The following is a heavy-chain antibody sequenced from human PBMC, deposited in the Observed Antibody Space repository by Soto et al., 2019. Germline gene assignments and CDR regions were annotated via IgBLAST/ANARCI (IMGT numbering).Heavy chain of an antibody. CDR1: GGSFSGYY. D-gene: IGHD3-16*01. Sequence: QVQLQQWGAGLLKPSETLSLTCAVYGGSFSGYYWSWIRQPPGKGLEWIGEINHSGSTNYNPSLKSRVAISVDTSKNQFSLKLSSVIAADTAVYYCAILRGGTSYGMDVWGQGTTVTVSS. CDR2: INHSGST. CDR3: AILRGGTSYGMDV. J-gene: IGHJ6*02. V-gene: IGHV4-34*01.